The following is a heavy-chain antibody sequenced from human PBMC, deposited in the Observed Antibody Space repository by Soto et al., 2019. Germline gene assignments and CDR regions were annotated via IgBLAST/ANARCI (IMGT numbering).Heavy chain of an antibody. V-gene: IGHV2-70*11. J-gene: IGHJ6*02. D-gene: IGHD5-12*01. CDR1: GFSLSTSGMC. CDR2: IDWDDEK. CDR3: ARIQRGYSGYDFRMDV. Sequence: GSGPTLVNPTQTLTLTCTFSGFSLSTSGMCVSWIRQPPGKALEWLARIDWDDEKYYSTSLKTRLTISKDTSKNQVVLTMTNMDPVDTATYYCARIQRGYSGYDFRMDVWGQGTTVTVSS.